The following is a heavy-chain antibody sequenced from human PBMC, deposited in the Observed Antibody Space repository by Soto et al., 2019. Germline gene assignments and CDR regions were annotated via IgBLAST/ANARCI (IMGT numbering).Heavy chain of an antibody. D-gene: IGHD6-19*01. CDR1: GFTFSSYG. V-gene: IGHV3-33*01. CDR3: AREGGYSSGWYDY. J-gene: IGHJ4*02. CDR2: IWYDGSNK. Sequence: QVQLVESGGGVVQPGRSLRLSCAASGFTFSSYGMHWVRQAPGKGLEWVAGIWYDGSNKYYADSVKGRFTISRYNSKNKLDLQMNSLRAEDTAVYYCAREGGYSSGWYDYWGQGTLVTVSS.